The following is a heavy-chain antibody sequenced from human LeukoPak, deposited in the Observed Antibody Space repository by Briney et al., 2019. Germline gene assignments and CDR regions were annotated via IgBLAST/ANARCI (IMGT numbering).Heavy chain of an antibody. Sequence: PGGSLRLSCTASGFTFSSFTMSWVRQAPGEGLEWVSGLNGGGDKTFYADSVKGRFTLSRDNSKNTLFLQMSSLRADDTALYYCAKHVNCDISGALGSWGQGTLVAVSS. D-gene: IGHD2-15*01. V-gene: IGHV3-23*01. CDR1: GFTFSSFT. J-gene: IGHJ4*02. CDR3: AKHVNCDISGALGS. CDR2: LNGGGDKT.